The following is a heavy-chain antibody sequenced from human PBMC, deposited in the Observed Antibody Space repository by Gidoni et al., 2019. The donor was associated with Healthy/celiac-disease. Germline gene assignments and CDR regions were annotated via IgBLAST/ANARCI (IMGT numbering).Heavy chain of an antibody. D-gene: IGHD2-21*02. Sequence: QVQLVESGGGVVQPGRSLRLSCAASGFTFSSYGMHWVRQAPGKGPEWVAVISYDGSNKYYADSVKGRFTISRDNSKNTLYLQMNSLRAEDTAVYYCANHLNHIVVVTAPEGYWGQGTLVTVSS. J-gene: IGHJ4*02. CDR2: ISYDGSNK. CDR1: GFTFSSYG. V-gene: IGHV3-30*18. CDR3: ANHLNHIVVVTAPEGY.